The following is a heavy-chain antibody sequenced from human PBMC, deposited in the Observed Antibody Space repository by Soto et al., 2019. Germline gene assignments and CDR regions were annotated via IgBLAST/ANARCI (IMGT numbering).Heavy chain of an antibody. CDR2: IYYSGST. J-gene: IGHJ5*02. D-gene: IGHD3-16*02. CDR1: GGSISSYY. Sequence: SETLSLTCTVSGGSISSYYWSWIRQPPGKGLEWMGYIYYSGSTNYNPSLKSRVTISVDTSKNQFSLKLSSVTAADTAVYYCARLAFGGVIAVRYNWFDPWGQGTLVTVSS. V-gene: IGHV4-59*01. CDR3: ARLAFGGVIAVRYNWFDP.